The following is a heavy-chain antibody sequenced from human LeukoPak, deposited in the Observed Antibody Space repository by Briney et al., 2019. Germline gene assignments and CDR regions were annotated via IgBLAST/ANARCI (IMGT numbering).Heavy chain of an antibody. D-gene: IGHD3-10*01. CDR3: ATLGSGSPFYGMDV. CDR1: GCTFTGYY. V-gene: IGHV1-2*02. CDR2: INPNSGGT. Sequence: ASVKVSCKASGCTFTGYYMHWVRQAPGQGLEWMGWINPNSGGTNYAQKFQGRVTMTRDTSISTAYMELSRLRSDDTAVYYCATLGSGSPFYGMDVWGQGTTVTVSS. J-gene: IGHJ6*02.